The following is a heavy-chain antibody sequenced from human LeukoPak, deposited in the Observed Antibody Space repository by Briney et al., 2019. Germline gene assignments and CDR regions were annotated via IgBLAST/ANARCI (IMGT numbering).Heavy chain of an antibody. CDR1: GYTFTSYG. V-gene: IGHV1-2*02. Sequence: ASVKLSCKASGYTFTSYGISWVRQAPGQGLEWMGWINPNSGGTNYAQKFQGRVTMTRDTSISTAYMELSRLRSDDTAVYYCARGQYYYDSSGYGPLSYWGQGTLVTVSS. D-gene: IGHD3-22*01. CDR3: ARGQYYYDSSGYGPLSY. J-gene: IGHJ4*02. CDR2: INPNSGGT.